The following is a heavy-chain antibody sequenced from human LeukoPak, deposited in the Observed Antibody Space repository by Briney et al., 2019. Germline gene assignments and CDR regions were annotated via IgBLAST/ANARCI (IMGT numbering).Heavy chain of an antibody. CDR3: ARGAYSSSRGTFDY. D-gene: IGHD6-13*01. CDR2: IYYSGST. CDR1: GGSIRSYY. J-gene: IGHJ4*02. V-gene: IGHV4-59*01. Sequence: SETLSLTCTVSGGSIRSYYWSWIRQPPGKGLGWIGYIYYSGSTNYNPPLKSRVTISVDTSKNQFSLKLSSVTAADTAVYYCARGAYSSSRGTFDYWGQGTLVTVSS.